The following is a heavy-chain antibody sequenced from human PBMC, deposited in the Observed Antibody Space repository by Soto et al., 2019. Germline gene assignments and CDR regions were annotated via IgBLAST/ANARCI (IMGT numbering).Heavy chain of an antibody. CDR3: TSFGADTAMVLLSKPPPEDY. D-gene: IGHD5-18*01. CDR1: GFTFSGSA. J-gene: IGHJ4*02. Sequence: GGSLRLSCAASGFTFSGSAMHWVRQASGKGLEWVGRIRSKANSYATAYAASVKGRFTISRDDSKNTAYLQMNSLKTEDTAVYYCTSFGADTAMVLLSKPPPEDYWGQGTLVTVSS. V-gene: IGHV3-73*01. CDR2: IRSKANSYAT.